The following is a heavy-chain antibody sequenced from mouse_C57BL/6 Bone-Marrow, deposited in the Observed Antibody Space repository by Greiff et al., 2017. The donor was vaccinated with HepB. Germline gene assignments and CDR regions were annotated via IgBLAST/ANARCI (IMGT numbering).Heavy chain of an antibody. CDR2: IYPRDGST. V-gene: IGHV1-78*01. J-gene: IGHJ4*01. D-gene: IGHD3-1*01. CDR3: ARGLYAVYYAMDY. Sequence: LVESDAELVKPGASVKISCKVSGYTFTDHTIHWMKQRPEQGLEWIGYIYPRDGSTKYNEKFKGKATLTADKSSSTAYMQLNSLTSEDSAVYFCARGLYAVYYAMDYWGQGTSVTVSS. CDR1: GYTFTDHT.